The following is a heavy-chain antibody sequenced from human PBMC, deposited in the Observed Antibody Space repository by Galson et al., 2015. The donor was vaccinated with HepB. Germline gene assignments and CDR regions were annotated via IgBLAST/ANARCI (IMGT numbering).Heavy chain of an antibody. CDR3: AKSPGSGSYLDY. V-gene: IGHV3-66*01. J-gene: IGHJ4*02. CDR2: IHSNGKT. Sequence: SLRLSCAASGFNVSQNYMTWVRQAPGKGLEWVSTIHSNGKTYYADSVKGRFTISRDDAKNTVFLQMNSLRAEATAVYDCAKSPGSGSYLDYWGQGTLVTVSS. D-gene: IGHD3-10*01. CDR1: GFNVSQNY.